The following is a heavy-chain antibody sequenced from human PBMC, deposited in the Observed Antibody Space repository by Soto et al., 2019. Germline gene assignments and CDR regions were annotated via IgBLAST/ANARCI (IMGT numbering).Heavy chain of an antibody. V-gene: IGHV4-39*01. CDR3: ARLNNHSKNRNTELDY. CDR1: GGSISSSSYY. CDR2: IYYSGST. Sequence: QLQLQESGPGLVKPSETLSLTCTVSGGSISSSSYYWGWIRQPPGKGLEWIGSIYYSGSTYYNPSLKSRVTISVDTSKNQFSLKLSSVTAADTAVYYCARLNNHSKNRNTELDYWGQGTLVTVSS. J-gene: IGHJ4*02. D-gene: IGHD3-16*02.